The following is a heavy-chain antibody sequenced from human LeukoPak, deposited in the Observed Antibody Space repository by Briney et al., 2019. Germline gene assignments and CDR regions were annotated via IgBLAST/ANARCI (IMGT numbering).Heavy chain of an antibody. D-gene: IGHD7-27*01. CDR2: IYYSGST. V-gene: IGHV4-31*03. J-gene: IGHJ5*02. CDR1: GGSISSGGYY. Sequence: ASQTLSLTCTVSGGSISSGGYYWSWIRQHPGKGLEWIGYIYYSGSTYYNPSLKSRVTISVDTSKNQFSLKLSSVTAADTAVYYCARTQAELGRVLAWGQGTLVTVSS. CDR3: ARTQAELGRVLA.